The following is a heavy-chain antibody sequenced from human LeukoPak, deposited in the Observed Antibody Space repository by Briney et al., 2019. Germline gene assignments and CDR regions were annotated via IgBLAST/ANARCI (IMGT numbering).Heavy chain of an antibody. J-gene: IGHJ5*02. CDR2: IYYSGST. V-gene: IGHV4-31*03. CDR3: ARVGDYGDYVNWFDP. D-gene: IGHD4-17*01. CDR1: GGSISSGGYY. Sequence: SQTLSLTCTVSGGSISSGGYYWSWIRQHPGKGLEWIGYIYYSGSTYYNPSLKSRVTISLDTSRNQLSLKVNSVTAADTAVYYCARVGDYGDYVNWFDPWGQGTLVTVSS.